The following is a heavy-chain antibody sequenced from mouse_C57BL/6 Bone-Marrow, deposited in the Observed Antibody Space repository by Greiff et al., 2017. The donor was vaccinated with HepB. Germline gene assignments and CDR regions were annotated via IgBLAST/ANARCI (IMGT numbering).Heavy chain of an antibody. Sequence: QVQLQQSGPELVRPGVSVKISCKGSGYTFTDYAMHWVKQSHAKSLEWIGVISTYYGDTSYNQKFKDKATMTVDKPSSTAYMELARLTSEDSAVYYCARASYCSNLFAYWGQGTLVTVSA. D-gene: IGHD2-5*01. CDR1: GYTFTDYA. J-gene: IGHJ3*01. V-gene: IGHV1-67*01. CDR3: ARASYCSNLFAY. CDR2: ISTYYGDT.